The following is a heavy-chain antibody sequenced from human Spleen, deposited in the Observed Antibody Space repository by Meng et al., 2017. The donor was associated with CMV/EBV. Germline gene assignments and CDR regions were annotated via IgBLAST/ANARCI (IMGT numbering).Heavy chain of an antibody. CDR2: INPKTGGT. V-gene: IGHV1-2*02. D-gene: IGHD3-3*01. J-gene: IGHJ4*02. CDR3: VRGGVLQFLEWLFF. CDR1: GYACNGYY. Sequence: KASGYACNGYYIHWVRQAPGQGLEWMGWINPKTGGTYSTQRFQGRVTMTRDSSLSTAYMELGRLRSDDTAVYFCVRGGVLQFLEWLFFWGQGTLVTVSS.